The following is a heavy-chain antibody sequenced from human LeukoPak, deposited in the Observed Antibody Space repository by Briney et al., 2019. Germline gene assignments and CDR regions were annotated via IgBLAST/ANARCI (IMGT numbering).Heavy chain of an antibody. V-gene: IGHV3-7*01. CDR3: ATDGGPLDN. D-gene: IGHD3-10*01. J-gene: IGHJ4*02. CDR1: GFTISGYW. CDR2: IKQDASEK. Sequence: GGSLRLSCAASGFTISGYWMSWVRQAPGKGLEWVANIKQDASEKYYVGSVQGRFTISRDNAKNSVFLQMNSLRAEDTAVYYCATDGGPLDNWGQGILVTVSS.